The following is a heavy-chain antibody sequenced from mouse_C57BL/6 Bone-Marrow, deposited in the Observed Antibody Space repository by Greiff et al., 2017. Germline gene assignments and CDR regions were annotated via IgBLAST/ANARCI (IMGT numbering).Heavy chain of an antibody. Sequence: EVQLQQSGAELVRPGASVKLSCTASGFNIKDDYMHWVKQRPEQGLEWIGWIDPENGDTEYASTFPGKATITADTTSNTAYLQLSSLTSEDTAVYYCTFNYYGSSSYFDVWGTGTTVTVAS. CDR1: GFNIKDDY. D-gene: IGHD1-1*01. V-gene: IGHV14-4*01. CDR3: TFNYYGSSSYFDV. CDR2: IDPENGDT. J-gene: IGHJ1*03.